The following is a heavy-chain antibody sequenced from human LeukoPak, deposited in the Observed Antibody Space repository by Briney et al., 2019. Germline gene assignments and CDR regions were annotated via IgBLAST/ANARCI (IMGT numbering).Heavy chain of an antibody. V-gene: IGHV1-46*01. CDR1: GYTFTSYY. Sequence: ASVKVSCKASGYTFTSYYMHWVRQAPGQGLVWMGIINPSGGSTSYAQKFQGRVTMTRDTSTSTVYMELSSLRSEDTAVYYCASEGRACSGGSCGSGGYWGQGTLVTVSS. CDR2: INPSGGST. D-gene: IGHD2-15*01. CDR3: ASEGRACSGGSCGSGGY. J-gene: IGHJ4*02.